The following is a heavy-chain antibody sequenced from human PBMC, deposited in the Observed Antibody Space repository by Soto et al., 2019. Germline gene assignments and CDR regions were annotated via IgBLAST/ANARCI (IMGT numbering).Heavy chain of an antibody. J-gene: IGHJ6*02. Sequence: SETLSLTCTVSGGSISSYYWSWIRQPPGKGLELIGYIYYSGSTNYNPSLKSRVTISVDTSKNQFSLKLSSVTAADTAVYYCARDSNDFWSGYGDYYYYGMDVWGQGTTVTAP. V-gene: IGHV4-59*01. CDR3: ARDSNDFWSGYGDYYYYGMDV. D-gene: IGHD3-3*01. CDR2: IYYSGST. CDR1: GGSISSYY.